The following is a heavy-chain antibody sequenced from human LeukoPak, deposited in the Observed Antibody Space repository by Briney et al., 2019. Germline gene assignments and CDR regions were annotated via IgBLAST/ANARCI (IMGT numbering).Heavy chain of an antibody. CDR3: ARDGPTSVL. J-gene: IGHJ4*02. D-gene: IGHD1-1*01. Sequence: SETLSLTCTVSGASISSGGYYWSWIRQQPGKGLEWIGYSHYSGTTYYNTSLKSRVAISVDTSKNQFSLKLSSVTAAETAVYYCARDGPTSVLWGQGTLVTVSS. V-gene: IGHV4-31*03. CDR2: SHYSGTT. CDR1: GASISSGGYY.